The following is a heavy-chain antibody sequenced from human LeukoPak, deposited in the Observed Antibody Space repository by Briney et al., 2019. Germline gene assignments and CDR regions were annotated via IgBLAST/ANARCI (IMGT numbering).Heavy chain of an antibody. CDR1: GFTFSTYS. D-gene: IGHD5-12*01. V-gene: IGHV3-21*01. CDR3: VRGGYRGFDYEY. Sequence: GGFLRLSCAASGFTFSTYSMNWLRLAPGKGLEWVSSISPDSNYKYYVDSVKGRFTISRDNAKSSLYLQMNSLRAEDTAVYYCVRGGYRGFDYEYWGQGTLVTVSS. J-gene: IGHJ4*02. CDR2: ISPDSNYK.